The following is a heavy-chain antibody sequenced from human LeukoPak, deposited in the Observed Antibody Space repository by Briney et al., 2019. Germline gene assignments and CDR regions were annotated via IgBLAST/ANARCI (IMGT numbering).Heavy chain of an antibody. CDR3: ASDWYSSSWYQPYYYYGMDV. Sequence: PGGSLRLSCAASGFTFSSFSMNWVRQAPGKGLEWVSSISSSSSYIYYADSVKGRFTISRDNAENSLYLQMNSLRAEDTAVYYCASDWYSSSWYQPYYYYGMDVWGQGTTVTVSS. CDR1: GFTFSSFS. D-gene: IGHD6-13*01. V-gene: IGHV3-21*01. J-gene: IGHJ6*02. CDR2: ISSSSSYI.